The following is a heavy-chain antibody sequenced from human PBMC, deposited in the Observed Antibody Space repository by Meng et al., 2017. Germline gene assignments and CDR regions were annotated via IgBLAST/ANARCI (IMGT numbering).Heavy chain of an antibody. CDR1: GDSVSSNSAA. V-gene: IGHV6-1*01. Sequence: QIQLQQSGQGLVKPSETLSIICAITGDSVSSNSAAWNWIRQSPSRGLEWLGRAYYRSKWYHDYAESVKSRISIDPNTSKNQFSLQLRSVTPEDSAVYYCARGSYSFDSWGQRTLVTVSS. CDR2: AYYRSKWYH. CDR3: ARGSYSFDS. D-gene: IGHD1-26*01. J-gene: IGHJ4*02.